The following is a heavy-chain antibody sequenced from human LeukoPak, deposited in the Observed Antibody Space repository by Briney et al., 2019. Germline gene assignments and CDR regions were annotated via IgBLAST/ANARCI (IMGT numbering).Heavy chain of an antibody. D-gene: IGHD3-10*01. CDR3: ARLVMVRGVISDY. J-gene: IGHJ4*02. V-gene: IGHV4-39*01. CDR2: IYYSGST. CDR1: GRSISSSSYY. Sequence: SETLSLTCTVSGRSISSSSYYGAWIRQPPGKGLDWIGSIYYSGSTYYTPSLKSRVTISVDSSKNQFSLKLSSVTAADTAVYYCARLVMVRGVISDYWGQGTLVTVSS.